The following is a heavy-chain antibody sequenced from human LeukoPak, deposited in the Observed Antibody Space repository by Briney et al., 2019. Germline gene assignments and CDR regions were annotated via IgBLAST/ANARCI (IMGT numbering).Heavy chain of an antibody. J-gene: IGHJ4*02. CDR1: GASISSSDY. D-gene: IGHD4/OR15-4a*01. Sequence: SETLSLTCTVSGASISSSDYWSWVRQPAGKGLEWIGRIYTGGMTNYSPSLRRRVTISLDTSKNQFSLMLTSVTAADRAVYYCARDPSGYGGHFDYWGQGTLITVSS. CDR2: IYTGGMT. V-gene: IGHV4-4*07. CDR3: ARDPSGYGGHFDY.